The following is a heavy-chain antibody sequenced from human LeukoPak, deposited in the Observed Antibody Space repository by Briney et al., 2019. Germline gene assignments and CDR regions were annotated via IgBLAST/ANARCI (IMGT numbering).Heavy chain of an antibody. J-gene: IGHJ4*02. CDR1: GFTFISYA. CDR3: ARAGSGSYYGLYYFDY. CDR2: ISSSSSYI. V-gene: IGHV3-21*01. Sequence: GGSLRLSCAASGFTFISYAMSWVRQAPGKGLEWVSSISSSSSYIYYADSVKGRFTISRDNAKNSLYLQMNSLRAEDTAVYYCARAGSGSYYGLYYFDYWGQGTLVTVSS. D-gene: IGHD1-26*01.